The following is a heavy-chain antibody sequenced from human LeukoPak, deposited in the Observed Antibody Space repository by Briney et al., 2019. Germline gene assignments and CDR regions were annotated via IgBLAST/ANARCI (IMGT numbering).Heavy chain of an antibody. CDR3: ARACIVVVPAATCYMDV. CDR2: ISSSGSTI. V-gene: IGHV3-48*04. CDR1: GFSFNTYA. Sequence: GGSLRLSCAASGFSFNTYAMSWVRQAPGKGLEWVSYISSSGSTIYYADSVKGRFTISRDNAKNSLYLQMNSLRAEDTAVYYCARACIVVVPAATCYMDVWGKGTTATVSS. D-gene: IGHD2-2*01. J-gene: IGHJ6*03.